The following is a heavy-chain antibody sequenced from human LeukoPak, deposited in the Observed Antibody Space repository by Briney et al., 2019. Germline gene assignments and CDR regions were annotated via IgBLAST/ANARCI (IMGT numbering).Heavy chain of an antibody. CDR2: IKSKTDGGTT. D-gene: IGHD3-22*01. V-gene: IGHV3-15*01. CDR3: RSTYYYDRPHAFDI. CDR1: GFTFSNAW. Sequence: GGSLRLSCAASGFTFSNAWMSWVRQAPGKGLEWVGRIKSKTDGGTTDYAAPVKGRFTISRDDSKNTLYLQMNSLKTEDTAVYYCRSTYYYDRPHAFDIWGQGTMVTVSS. J-gene: IGHJ3*02.